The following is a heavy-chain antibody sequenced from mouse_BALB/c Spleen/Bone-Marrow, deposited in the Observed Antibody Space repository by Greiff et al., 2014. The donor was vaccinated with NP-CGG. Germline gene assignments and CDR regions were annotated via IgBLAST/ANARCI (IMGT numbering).Heavy chain of an antibody. CDR2: ISSGGST. CDR1: GFTFSSYA. Sequence: EVMLVESGGGLVKPGGSLKLSCAASGFTFSSYAMSWVRQIPEKRLEWVASISSGGSTYYPDSVKGRFTISRDNARNILYLQMSSLRSEDTAMYYCARGGGYYYAMDYWGQGTSVTVSS. CDR3: ARGGGYYYAMDY. J-gene: IGHJ4*01. V-gene: IGHV5-6-5*01.